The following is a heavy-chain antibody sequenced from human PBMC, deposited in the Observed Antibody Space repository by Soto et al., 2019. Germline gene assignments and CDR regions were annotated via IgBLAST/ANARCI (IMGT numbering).Heavy chain of an antibody. CDR3: TRDGTSYYDFWSGYYTNFDY. CDR1: GFNFGDYA. V-gene: IGHV3-49*03. J-gene: IGHJ4*02. D-gene: IGHD3-3*01. Sequence: GGSLRLSCTDSGFNFGDYAMSWFRQAPGKGLEWVGFIRSKAYGETTEYAASVKGRFTISRDDSKSIAYLHMNSLKAEDTAVYYCTRDGTSYYDFWSGYYTNFDYWGQGTLVTVSS. CDR2: IRSKAYGETT.